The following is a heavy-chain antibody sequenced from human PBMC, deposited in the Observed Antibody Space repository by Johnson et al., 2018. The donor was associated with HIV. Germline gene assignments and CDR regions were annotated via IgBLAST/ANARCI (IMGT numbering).Heavy chain of an antibody. CDR1: GFTFSRYW. CDR3: AKDLPITMIGGDAFDI. V-gene: IGHV3-30*18. Sequence: QVQLVESGGGLVQPGGSLRLSCAASGFTFSRYWMSWVRRAPGKGLEWMAIISYDGSNKYYADSVKGRFTISRDNAKNSLYLPTNSLRAEDTDVYYWAKDLPITMIGGDAFDIWGQGTKVTVSS. J-gene: IGHJ3*02. CDR2: ISYDGSNK. D-gene: IGHD3-22*01.